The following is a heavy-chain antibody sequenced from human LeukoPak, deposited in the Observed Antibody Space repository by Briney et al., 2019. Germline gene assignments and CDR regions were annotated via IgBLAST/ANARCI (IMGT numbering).Heavy chain of an antibody. CDR2: IHHSGTT. CDR1: GYSISNGYY. J-gene: IGHJ3*02. V-gene: IGHV4-38-2*02. Sequence: SETLSLTCTVSGYSISNGYYWGWVRQPPGKGLEWIGTIHHSGTTYYSPSLRSRVTTSVDTSKNQFSLKLSSVTAADTAVYYCARGEAMVRGVVISIWGQGTMVTVSS. D-gene: IGHD3-10*01. CDR3: ARGEAMVRGVVISI.